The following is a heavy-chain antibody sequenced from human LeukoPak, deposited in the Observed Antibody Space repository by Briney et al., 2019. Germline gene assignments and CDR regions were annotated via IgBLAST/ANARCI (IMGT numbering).Heavy chain of an antibody. CDR2: IIPLFGTP. V-gene: IGHV1-69*06. CDR1: GGTFSSYT. J-gene: IGHJ4*02. Sequence: GASVKVSCKASGGTFSSYTISWVRQAPGQGLEWMGGIIPLFGTPDYAQKFQDRLTITADKSTSTAYMELSSLRSEDTAVYYCARSPWPYYYDSSGYDDYWGQGTLVTVSS. CDR3: ARSPWPYYYDSSGYDDY. D-gene: IGHD3-22*01.